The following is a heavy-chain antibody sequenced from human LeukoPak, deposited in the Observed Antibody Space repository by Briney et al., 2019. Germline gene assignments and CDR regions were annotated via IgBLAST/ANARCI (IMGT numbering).Heavy chain of an antibody. J-gene: IGHJ4*02. D-gene: IGHD1-1*01. Sequence: GGSLRLSCAASGFTFSSYGMHWVRQAPGKGLEWVAVISYDGSNKYYADSVKGRFTISRDNSKNTLYLQMNSLRAEDTAVYYCAKGNYYFDYWGQGTLVTVSS. CDR2: ISYDGSNK. V-gene: IGHV3-30*18. CDR1: GFTFSSYG. CDR3: AKGNYYFDY.